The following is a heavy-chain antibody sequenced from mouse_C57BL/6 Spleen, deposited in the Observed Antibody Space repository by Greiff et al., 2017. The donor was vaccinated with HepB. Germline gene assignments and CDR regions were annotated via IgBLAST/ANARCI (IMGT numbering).Heavy chain of an antibody. Sequence: DVMLVESGGGLVKPGGSLKLSCAASGFTFSSYTMSWVRQTPEKRLEWVATISGGGGNTYYPDSVKGRFTISRDNAKNTLYLQMSSLRSEDTALYYCARHDGYYVFDYWGQGTTLTVSS. CDR2: ISGGGGNT. D-gene: IGHD2-3*01. V-gene: IGHV5-9*01. J-gene: IGHJ2*01. CDR3: ARHDGYYVFDY. CDR1: GFTFSSYT.